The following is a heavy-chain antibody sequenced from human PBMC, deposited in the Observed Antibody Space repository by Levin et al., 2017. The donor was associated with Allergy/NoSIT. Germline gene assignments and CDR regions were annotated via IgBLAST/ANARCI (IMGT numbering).Heavy chain of an antibody. J-gene: IGHJ4*02. V-gene: IGHV3-11*01. D-gene: IGHD2-2*01. CDR3: ARSDGGYCSSTSCYLTHFDY. CDR1: GFTFSDYY. Sequence: GGSLRLSCAASGFTFSDYYMSWIRQAPGKGLEWVSYISSSGSTIYYADSVKGRFTISRDNAKNSLYLQMNSLRAEDTAVYYCARSDGGYCSSTSCYLTHFDYWGQGTLVTVSS. CDR2: ISSSGSTI.